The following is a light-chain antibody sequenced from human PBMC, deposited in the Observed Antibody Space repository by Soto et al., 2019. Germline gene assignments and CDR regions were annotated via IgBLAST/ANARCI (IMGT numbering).Light chain of an antibody. CDR3: QQRSNWPPYT. CDR1: QSVSSY. CDR2: DAS. Sequence: EIVLTQSPATLSLSPGERATLSCRASQSVSSYLAWYQQNPGQAPRLLIYDASIRATGIPARFSGIWSGTDFTLTISSLEPEDFAVYYCQQRSNWPPYTFGQGTKLEIK. V-gene: IGKV3-11*01. J-gene: IGKJ2*01.